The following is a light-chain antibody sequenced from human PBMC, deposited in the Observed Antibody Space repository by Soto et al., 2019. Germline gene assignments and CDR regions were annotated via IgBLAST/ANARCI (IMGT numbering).Light chain of an antibody. J-gene: IGKJ1*01. Sequence: IVMTQSPATLSVSPGERATLSCRASQTVSSNLAWYQQRPGQAPRLHIYGASTRATDIPARFSGSGSETEFTLTISSLQSEDFAVYYCQHYSNWQTWTFGQGTRVDMK. CDR1: QTVSSN. CDR3: QHYSNWQTWT. CDR2: GAS. V-gene: IGKV3-15*01.